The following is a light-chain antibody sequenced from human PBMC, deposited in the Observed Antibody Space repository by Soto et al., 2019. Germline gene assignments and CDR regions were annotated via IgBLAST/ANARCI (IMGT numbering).Light chain of an antibody. Sequence: QLVLTQPPSASGAPGQRVTISCSGSNSNIGSKDVYWYQQFPGTAPKLLIYKNNQRPSGVPARFSASKAGTSASLAISGLRSEDEAHYYCAAWDVTLSAVFGGGTKLTVL. CDR2: KNN. J-gene: IGLJ3*02. CDR1: NSNIGSKD. CDR3: AAWDVTLSAV. V-gene: IGLV1-47*01.